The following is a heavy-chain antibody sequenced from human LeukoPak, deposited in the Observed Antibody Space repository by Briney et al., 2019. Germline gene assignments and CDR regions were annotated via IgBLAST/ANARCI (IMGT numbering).Heavy chain of an antibody. CDR1: GYTFTSYY. J-gene: IGHJ6*03. Sequence: ASVKVSCKASGYTFTSYYMHWVRQASGKGLEWVGHIRSEANTYATTYTASLKGRFTISRDDSKNTAYLQMNSLKTEDTAVYYCTRQLGELLSGTLYYYYLDVWGKGTTVTVSS. CDR3: TRQLGELLSGTLYYYYLDV. CDR2: IRSEANTYAT. D-gene: IGHD3-10*01. V-gene: IGHV3-73*01.